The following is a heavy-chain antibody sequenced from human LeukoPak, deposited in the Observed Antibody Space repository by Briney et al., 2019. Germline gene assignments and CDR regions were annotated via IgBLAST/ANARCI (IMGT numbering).Heavy chain of an antibody. CDR2: IYYSGST. D-gene: IGHD3-22*01. J-gene: IGHJ4*02. V-gene: IGHV4-59*01. Sequence: SETLSLTCTVSGGSISSYYWSWIRQPPGKGLEWIGYIYYSGSTNYNPTLKSRGTISVDTSKNQFSLKLSFVTAADTAVYYCARGYYYDSSGFDYWGQGTLVTVSS. CDR3: ARGYYYDSSGFDY. CDR1: GGSISSYY.